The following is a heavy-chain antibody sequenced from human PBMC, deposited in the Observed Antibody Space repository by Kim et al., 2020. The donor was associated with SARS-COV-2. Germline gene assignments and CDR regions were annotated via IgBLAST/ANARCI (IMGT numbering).Heavy chain of an antibody. D-gene: IGHD3-22*01. CDR1: GYSFTSYW. Sequence: GESLKISCKGSGYSFTSYWISWVRQMPGKGLEWMGRIDPSDSYTNYSPSFQGHVTISADKSISTAYLQWSSLKASDTAMYYCARHDSSGYYRDAFDIWGQGTMVTVSS. CDR3: ARHDSSGYYRDAFDI. CDR2: IDPSDSYT. V-gene: IGHV5-10-1*01. J-gene: IGHJ3*02.